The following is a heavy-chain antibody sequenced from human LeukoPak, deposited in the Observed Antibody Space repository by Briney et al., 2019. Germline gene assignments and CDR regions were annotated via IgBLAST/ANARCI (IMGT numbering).Heavy chain of an antibody. V-gene: IGHV3-23*01. J-gene: IGHJ6*02. CDR2: ISGSGGST. CDR3: ANTEEWELQDYYYGMDV. CDR1: GFTFSSYA. D-gene: IGHD1-26*01. Sequence: GGSLRLSCAASGFTFSSYAMSWVRQAPGRGLEWVSAISGSGGSTYYADSVKGRFTTSRDNSKNTLYLQMNSLRAEDTAVYYCANTEEWELQDYYYGMDVWGQGTTVTVSS.